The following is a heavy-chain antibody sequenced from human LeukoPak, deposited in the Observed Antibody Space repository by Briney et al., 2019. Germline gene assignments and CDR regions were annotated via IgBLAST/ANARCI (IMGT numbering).Heavy chain of an antibody. V-gene: IGHV4-34*01. CDR3: ARGRAYDSSGYPKAKRKYYFDY. J-gene: IGHJ4*02. D-gene: IGHD3-22*01. CDR2: INHSGST. Sequence: NSSETLSLTCAVYGGSFSGYYWSWIRQPPGKGLEWIGEINHSGSTNYNPSLKSRVTISVDTSKNQFSLKLSSVTAADTAVYYCARGRAYDSSGYPKAKRKYYFDYWGQGTLVTVSS. CDR1: GGSFSGYY.